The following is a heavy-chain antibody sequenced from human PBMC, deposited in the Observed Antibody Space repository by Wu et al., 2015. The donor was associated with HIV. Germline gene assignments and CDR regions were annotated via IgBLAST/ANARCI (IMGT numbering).Heavy chain of an antibody. Sequence: QDHLVQSGAEVKKPGSSVKISCKASGSTFNAVNWLRQAPGPRGLEWMGGIIPLFGTTEYAHIFQDRVTITTDESTSTAYMRLSSLTSADTAVYYCATPRSPGFSSAWPTYFDFWGQGTRGHRLL. V-gene: IGHV1-69*05. CDR1: GSTFNA. CDR2: IIPLFGTT. CDR3: ATPRSPGFSSAWPTYFDF. J-gene: IGHJ4*02. D-gene: IGHD6-19*01.